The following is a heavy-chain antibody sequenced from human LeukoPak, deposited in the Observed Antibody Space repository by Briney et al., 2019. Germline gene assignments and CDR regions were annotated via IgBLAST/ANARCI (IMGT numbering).Heavy chain of an antibody. D-gene: IGHD6-6*01. CDR1: GFTLRNHW. V-gene: IGHV3-74*03. CDR3: ARDQRVTGRPDIDY. CDR2: ISSDGSST. J-gene: IGHJ4*02. Sequence: GGSPRLSCAASGFTLRNHWMHWVRQTPGKGLVRVSRISSDGSSTTYADSVKGRFTISRDNAKNTLYLQMNNLRAEDTAMYYCARDQRVTGRPDIDYWGQGTLVIVSS.